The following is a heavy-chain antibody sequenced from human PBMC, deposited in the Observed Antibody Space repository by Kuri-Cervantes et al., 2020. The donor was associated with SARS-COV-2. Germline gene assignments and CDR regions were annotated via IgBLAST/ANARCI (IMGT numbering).Heavy chain of an antibody. J-gene: IGHJ5*02. Sequence: SLKISCAASGFTFDDYAMHWVRQAPGKGLEWVSGISWNSGSISYADSVKGRFTTSRDNAKNSLYLQMNSLRAEDTALYYCAKDRMVQGVIRGTAFDPWGQGTLVTVSS. CDR1: GFTFDDYA. CDR2: ISWNSGSI. V-gene: IGHV3-9*01. D-gene: IGHD3-10*01. CDR3: AKDRMVQGVIRGTAFDP.